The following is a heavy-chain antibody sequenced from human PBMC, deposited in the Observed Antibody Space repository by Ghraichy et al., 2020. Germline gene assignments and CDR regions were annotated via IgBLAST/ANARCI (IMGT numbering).Heavy chain of an antibody. J-gene: IGHJ6*02. V-gene: IGHV4-4*07. Sequence: SETLSLTCTVSGGSISSYYWSWIRQPAGKELEWIGRIYTSGSTNYNPSLKSRITMSVDTSKNQFSLKLSSVTAADTAVYYCARASDYYDSSGYYYFYYYGMDVWGQGTTVTVSS. CDR2: IYTSGST. CDR3: ARASDYYDSSGYYYFYYYGMDV. D-gene: IGHD3-22*01. CDR1: GGSISSYY.